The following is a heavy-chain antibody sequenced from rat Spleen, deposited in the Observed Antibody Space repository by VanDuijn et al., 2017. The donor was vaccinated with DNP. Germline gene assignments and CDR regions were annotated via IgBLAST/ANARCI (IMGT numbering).Heavy chain of an antibody. CDR3: AKGPNYGGWSDYFDY. Sequence: EVQLVESGGGLVQPGRSLKLSCAASGFTFNNYGMAWVRQAPTKGLEWVASISDDSGTTYYRDSVKGRFTISRDNAESSLYLQMSKLGSEDTAIYYCAKGPNYGGWSDYFDYWGQGVMVTVSS. CDR1: GFTFNNYG. J-gene: IGHJ2*01. V-gene: IGHV5-20*01. D-gene: IGHD1-11*01. CDR2: ISDDSGTT.